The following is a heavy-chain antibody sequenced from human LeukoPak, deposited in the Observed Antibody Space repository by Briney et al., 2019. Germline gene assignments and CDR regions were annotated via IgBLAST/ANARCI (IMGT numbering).Heavy chain of an antibody. D-gene: IGHD2-2*01. V-gene: IGHV3-9*01. CDR2: ISWNSGSI. J-gene: IGHJ6*02. CDR1: GFTFDDYA. CDR3: AKCLLPAANIVLYYYGMDV. Sequence: GRSLRLSCAASGFTFDDYAMHWVRQAPGKGLEWVSGISWNSGSIGYADSVKGRFTISRDNSKNTLYLQMNSLRAEDTAVYYCAKCLLPAANIVLYYYGMDVWGQGTTVTVSS.